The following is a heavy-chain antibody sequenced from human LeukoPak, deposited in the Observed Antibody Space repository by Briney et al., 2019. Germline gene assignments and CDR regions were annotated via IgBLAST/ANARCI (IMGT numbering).Heavy chain of an antibody. CDR2: IKQDGREK. J-gene: IGHJ4*02. Sequence: GGSLRLSCAASGFTFNNYWMTWVRQAPGKGLEWVANIKQDGREKHYVDSVKGRFTISRDNAKNTLYLQMDSLGAEDTAVYYCATFGNLPHTRYFDYWGQGALVTVSS. CDR1: GFTFNNYW. D-gene: IGHD3-16*01. V-gene: IGHV3-7*01. CDR3: ATFGNLPHTRYFDY.